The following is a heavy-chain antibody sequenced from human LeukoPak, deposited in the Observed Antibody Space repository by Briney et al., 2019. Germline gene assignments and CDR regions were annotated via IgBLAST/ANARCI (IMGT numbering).Heavy chain of an antibody. J-gene: IGHJ4*02. D-gene: IGHD5-24*01. CDR1: GGSITEYY. CDR2: IFYTGNT. V-gene: IGHV4-59*01. Sequence: AETLSLTCTVSGGSITEYYWSWIRQPPGKGLEWIGYIFYTGNTNYNPSLKSRVTISVDASKNQLSLQLSSVTAADTAVYYCARVFRRDGYFDYWGQGTLVTVSS. CDR3: ARVFRRDGYFDY.